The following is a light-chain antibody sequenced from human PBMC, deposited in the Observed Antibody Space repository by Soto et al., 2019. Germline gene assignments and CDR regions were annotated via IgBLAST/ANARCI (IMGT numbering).Light chain of an antibody. V-gene: IGKV1-33*01. J-gene: IGKJ1*01. CDR2: DAS. CDR3: QQYDNLPRT. Sequence: DIQMAQPPSSLSASVGDRVTITCQASQDISNYLNWYQQKPGKAPKLLIYDASNLETGVPSRFSGSGSGTDFTFTISSLQPEDIATYYCQQYDNLPRTFGQGTNVEIK. CDR1: QDISNY.